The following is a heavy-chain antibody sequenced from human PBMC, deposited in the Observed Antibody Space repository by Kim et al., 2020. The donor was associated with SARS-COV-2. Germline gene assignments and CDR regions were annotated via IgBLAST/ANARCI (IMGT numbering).Heavy chain of an antibody. V-gene: IGHV1-69*04. J-gene: IGHJ6*02. Sequence: SVKVSCKASGGTFSSYAISWVRQAPGQGLEWMGRIIPILGIANYAQKFQGRVTITADKSTSTAYMELSSLRSEDTAVYYCARDRSLPFIVPVTPPHYGMDVWGQGTTVTVSS. D-gene: IGHD2-21*01. CDR2: IIPILGIA. CDR1: GGTFSSYA. CDR3: ARDRSLPFIVPVTPPHYGMDV.